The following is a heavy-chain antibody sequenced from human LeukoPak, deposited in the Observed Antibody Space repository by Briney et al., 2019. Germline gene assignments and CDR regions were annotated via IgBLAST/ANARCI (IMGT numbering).Heavy chain of an antibody. CDR1: GGTFSSYA. CDR3: AREITGGYYCYGMDV. J-gene: IGHJ6*02. V-gene: IGHV1-69*04. CDR2: IIPILGIA. Sequence: GSSVKVSCKASGGTFSSYAISWVRQAPGQGLEWMGRIIPILGIANYAQKFQGRVTITADKSTSTAYMELSSLRSEDTAVYYCAREITGGYYCYGMDVWGQGTTVTVSS. D-gene: IGHD3-16*01.